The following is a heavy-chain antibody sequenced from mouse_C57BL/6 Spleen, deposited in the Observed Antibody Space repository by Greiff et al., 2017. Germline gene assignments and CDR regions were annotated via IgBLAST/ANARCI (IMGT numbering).Heavy chain of an antibody. CDR3: ARHDYSNYYFDY. CDR1: GFTFSSYG. V-gene: IGHV5-6*01. CDR2: ISSGGSYT. D-gene: IGHD2-5*01. Sequence: DVQLQESGGDLVKPGGSLKLSCAASGFTFSSYGMSWVRQTPDKRLEWVATISSGGSYTYYPDSVKGRFTISRDNAKNTLYLQMSSLKSEDTAMYYCARHDYSNYYFDYWGQGTTLTVSS. J-gene: IGHJ2*01.